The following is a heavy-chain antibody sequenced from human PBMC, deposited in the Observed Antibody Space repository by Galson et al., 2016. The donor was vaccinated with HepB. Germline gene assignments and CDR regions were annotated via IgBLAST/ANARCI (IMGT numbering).Heavy chain of an antibody. CDR2: INHSGIT. CDR3: VRTLLIATGGMDV. J-gene: IGHJ6*02. D-gene: IGHD2-21*01. CDR1: GGSFSGHY. V-gene: IGHV4-34*01. Sequence: SETLSLTCDVYGGSFSGHYWRWIRQSPGKGLEWIGEINHSGITNYNPSLKSRVTISIDTSKNQFSLRLSSLTAADTAVDYCVRTLLIATGGMDVWGQGTTVTVSS.